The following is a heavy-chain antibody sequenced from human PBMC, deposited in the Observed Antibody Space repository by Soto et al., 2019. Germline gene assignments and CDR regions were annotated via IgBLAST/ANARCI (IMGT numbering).Heavy chain of an antibody. J-gene: IGHJ4*02. V-gene: IGHV1-69*13. CDR3: ARDYYDSSGYPPRNYFDY. CDR1: GGTFSSYA. Sequence: ASVKVSCKASGGTFSSYAISWVRQAPGQGLEWMGGIIPIFGTANYAQKSQGRVTITADESTSTAYMELSSLRSEDTAVYYCARDYYDSSGYPPRNYFDYWGQGTLVTVSS. D-gene: IGHD3-22*01. CDR2: IIPIFGTA.